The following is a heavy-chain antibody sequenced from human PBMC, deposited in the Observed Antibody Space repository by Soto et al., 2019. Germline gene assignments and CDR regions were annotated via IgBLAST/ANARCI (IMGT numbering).Heavy chain of an antibody. J-gene: IGHJ6*02. CDR2: FYHSGNS. CDR1: GGSIRSYY. D-gene: IGHD5-18*01. Sequence: SETLSLPCRVSGGSIRSYYWSWIRQSPEKGLEWIGYFYHSGNSNYNPSLKSRVTISVDTSKNQLSLSLRSVTAADTAVYFCARISSVDPYGYVNGGLDVWGQGTTVTVSS. CDR3: ARISSVDPYGYVNGGLDV. V-gene: IGHV4-59*01.